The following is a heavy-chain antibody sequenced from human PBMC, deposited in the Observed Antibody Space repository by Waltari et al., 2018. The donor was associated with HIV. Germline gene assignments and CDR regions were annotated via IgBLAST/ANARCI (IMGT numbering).Heavy chain of an antibody. CDR3: ARDYSSTSCYYFDY. D-gene: IGHD2-2*01. CDR1: GFTFSSYW. V-gene: IGHV3-7*01. Sequence: EVQLVEFGGGLVQPGGSLRLSCAASGFTFSSYWMSWVRQAPGKGLEWWANIKQDGSEKYYVDSVKGRFTISRDNAKNSLYLQMNSLRAEDTAVYYCARDYSSTSCYYFDYWGQGTLVTVSS. CDR2: IKQDGSEK. J-gene: IGHJ4*02.